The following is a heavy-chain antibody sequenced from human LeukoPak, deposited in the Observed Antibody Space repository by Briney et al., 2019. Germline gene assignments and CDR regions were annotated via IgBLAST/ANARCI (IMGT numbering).Heavy chain of an antibody. V-gene: IGHV1-69*13. Sequence: GASVKVSCKASGGTFRSYAISWVRQAPGQGLERMGGIIPIFDTAIYAQKFQGRVTITADESTSTAYMDLSSPRSEDTAVYYCARDGRGYYDSSGYYPADGYWGQGTLVTVSS. D-gene: IGHD3-22*01. CDR2: IIPIFDTA. J-gene: IGHJ4*02. CDR1: GGTFRSYA. CDR3: ARDGRGYYDSSGYYPADGY.